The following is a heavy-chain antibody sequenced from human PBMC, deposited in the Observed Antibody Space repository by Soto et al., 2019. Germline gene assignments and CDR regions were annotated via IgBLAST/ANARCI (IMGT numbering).Heavy chain of an antibody. CDR2: IYYSGST. D-gene: IGHD5-12*01. CDR3: ARDLREDSGYDSGYFDY. CDR1: GGSISSGGYY. J-gene: IGHJ4*02. Sequence: QVQLQESGPGLVKPSQTLSLTCTVSGGSISSGGYYWSWIRQHPGKGLEWIGYIYYSGSTYYNPSLKSRVTISVDTSKNQFSLKLSSVTAADTAVYYCARDLREDSGYDSGYFDYWGQGTLVTVSS. V-gene: IGHV4-31*03.